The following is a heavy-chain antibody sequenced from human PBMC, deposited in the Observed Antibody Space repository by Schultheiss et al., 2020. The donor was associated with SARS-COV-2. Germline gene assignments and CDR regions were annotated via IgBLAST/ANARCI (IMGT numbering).Heavy chain of an antibody. CDR2: ISSSGSTI. CDR1: GFTFSDYY. Sequence: GGSLRLSCAASGFTFSDYYMSWIRQAPGKGLEWVSYISSSGSTIYYADSVKGRFTISRDNAKNSLYLQMNSLRAEDTAVYYCARDHGDYSTGDVAGQGGRQGETYYYYGMDVWGQGTTVTVSS. J-gene: IGHJ6*02. V-gene: IGHV3-11*01. CDR3: ARDHGDYSTGDVAGQGGRQGETYYYYGMDV. D-gene: IGHD4-11*01.